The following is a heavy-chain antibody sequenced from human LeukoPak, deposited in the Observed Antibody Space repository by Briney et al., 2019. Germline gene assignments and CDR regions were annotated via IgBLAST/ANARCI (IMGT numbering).Heavy chain of an antibody. CDR3: ARLSPQYYYDSSGTRGNSGEDY. CDR1: GGSISSYY. J-gene: IGHJ4*02. Sequence: SETLSLTCTVSGGSISSYYWSWIRQPPVKGLEWIGYIYYGGSTNYNPSLKSRVTISVDTSKNQFSLKLSSVTAADTAVYYCARLSPQYYYDSSGTRGNSGEDYWGQGTLVTVSS. D-gene: IGHD3-22*01. V-gene: IGHV4-59*08. CDR2: IYYGGST.